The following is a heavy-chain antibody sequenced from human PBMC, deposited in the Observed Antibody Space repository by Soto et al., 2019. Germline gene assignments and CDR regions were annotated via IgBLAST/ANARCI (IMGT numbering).Heavy chain of an antibody. CDR2: IKSKTDGGTT. CDR3: TTVWVAGYYDSSGYYSP. CDR1: GFTFSNAW. D-gene: IGHD3-22*01. V-gene: IGHV3-15*01. Sequence: GGSLRLSCAASGFTFSNAWMSWVRQAPGKGLEWVGRIKSKTDGGTTDYAAPVKGRFTISRGDSKNTLYLQMNSLKTEDTAVYYCTTVWVAGYYDSSGYYSPWGQGTLVTVSS. J-gene: IGHJ5*02.